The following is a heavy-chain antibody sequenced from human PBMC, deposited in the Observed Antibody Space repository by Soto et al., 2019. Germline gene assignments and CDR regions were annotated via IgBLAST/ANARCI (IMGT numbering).Heavy chain of an antibody. CDR2: ISAYNGNT. CDR3: ARDTRGYSYDMMGWYYFDY. V-gene: IGHV1-18*01. CDR1: GYTFTSYG. J-gene: IGHJ4*02. D-gene: IGHD5-18*01. Sequence: GASVKVSFKASGYTFTSYGISWLRQAPGQGLEWMGWISAYNGNTNYAQKLQGRVTMTTDTSTSTAYMELRSLRSDDTAVYYCARDTRGYSYDMMGWYYFDYWGQGTLVTVSS.